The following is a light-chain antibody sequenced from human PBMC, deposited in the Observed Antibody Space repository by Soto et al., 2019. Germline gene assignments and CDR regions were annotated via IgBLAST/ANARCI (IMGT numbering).Light chain of an antibody. V-gene: IGKV3-15*01. Sequence: EIVMTQSPATLSVSPGERATLSCRASQSISSDVAWYQQKPGQAPRLLIYGASTTATGIPARFSGSGSGTEFTLSISSLQSEDFAVYNCQQYNTWPRTFGQGTKVAIK. CDR1: QSISSD. CDR3: QQYNTWPRT. CDR2: GAS. J-gene: IGKJ2*01.